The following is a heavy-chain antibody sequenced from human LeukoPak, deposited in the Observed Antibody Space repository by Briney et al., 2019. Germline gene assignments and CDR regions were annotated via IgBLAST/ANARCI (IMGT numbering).Heavy chain of an antibody. CDR2: ISGSGGST. J-gene: IGHJ6*02. CDR1: GFTFSSYA. V-gene: IGHV3-23*01. CDR3: THSPYGDYDYYYYGMDV. Sequence: SGGSLRLSCAASGFTFSSYAMSWVRQAPGKGLEWVSAISGSGGSTYYADSVKGRFTISRDNSKNTLYLQMNSLRAEDTAVYYCTHSPYGDYDYYYYGMDVWGQGTTVTVSS. D-gene: IGHD4-17*01.